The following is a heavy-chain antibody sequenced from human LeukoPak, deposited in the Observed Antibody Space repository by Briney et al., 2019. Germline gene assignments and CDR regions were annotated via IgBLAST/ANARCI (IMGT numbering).Heavy chain of an antibody. J-gene: IGHJ4*02. CDR1: EYTFTGYY. D-gene: IGHD3-22*01. CDR3: CVLADSSGYYMAIDY. CDR2: INPNSGGT. V-gene: IGHV1-2*02. Sequence: ASVKVSRKASEYTFTGYYMHWVRQAPGQGLEWMGWINPNSGGTNYAQKFQGRVTMTRDTSISTAYMELSSLRSDDTAVYYCCVLADSSGYYMAIDYWGQGTLVTVSS.